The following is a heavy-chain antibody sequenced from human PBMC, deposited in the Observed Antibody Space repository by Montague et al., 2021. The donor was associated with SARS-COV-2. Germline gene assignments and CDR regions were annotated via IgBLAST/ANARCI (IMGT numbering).Heavy chain of an antibody. D-gene: IGHD2-8*02. J-gene: IGHJ4*02. CDR3: ARDLVVTDGISDY. Sequence: SLRLSCAASGFTFSYFEMNWFRQAPGKGLEWTSYISGAGTTIYYADSVKGRFTISRDNAKNSLYLQMNSLRAEDTAVYYCARDLVVTDGISDYWGQGTLVTVSS. CDR1: GFTFSYFE. CDR2: ISGAGTTI. V-gene: IGHV3-48*03.